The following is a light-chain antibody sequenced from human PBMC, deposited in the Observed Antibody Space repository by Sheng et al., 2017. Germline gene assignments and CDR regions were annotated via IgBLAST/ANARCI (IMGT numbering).Light chain of an antibody. Sequence: QTVVTQESSWSVSPGGTVTLTCGLSSGSVSTDYYPSWYQQTPGQAPRTLMYNTNSRSPGVPDRFSGSILGNKAALTITGAQADDESNYYCILHMPSAIWVFGGGTKLTVL. J-gene: IGLJ3*02. V-gene: IGLV8-61*01. CDR3: ILHMPSAIWV. CDR2: NTN. CDR1: SGSVSTDYY.